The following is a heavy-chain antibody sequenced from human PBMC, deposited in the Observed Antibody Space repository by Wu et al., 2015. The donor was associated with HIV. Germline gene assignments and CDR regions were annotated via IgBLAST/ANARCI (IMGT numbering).Heavy chain of an antibody. V-gene: IGHV1-8*01. J-gene: IGHJ6*02. CDR2: MNPNSDNT. D-gene: IGHD3-22*01. CDR3: ARGTYYYDSSGLYGMDV. Sequence: QVQLVQSGAEVKKPGASVKVSCKASGYTFTSYDINWVRQATGQGLEWMGWMNPNSDNTGYAQKFQGRVTMTRNTSISTAYMELGSLRSEDTAVYYCARGTYYYDSSGLYGMDVWAKGPRSPSP. CDR1: GYTFTSYD.